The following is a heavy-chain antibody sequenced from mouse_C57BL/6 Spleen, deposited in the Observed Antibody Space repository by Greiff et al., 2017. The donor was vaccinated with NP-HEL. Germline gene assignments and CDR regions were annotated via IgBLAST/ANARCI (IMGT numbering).Heavy chain of an antibody. CDR3: ARHGVYYDYDGDYYAMDY. CDR2: IYPRSGNT. D-gene: IGHD2-4*01. Sequence: QVQLQQSGAELARPGASVKLSCKASGYTFTSYGISWVKQRTGQGLEWIGEIYPRSGNTYYNEKFKGKATLTADKSSSTAYMELRSLTSADSAVYFCARHGVYYDYDGDYYAMDYWGQGTSVTVSS. J-gene: IGHJ4*01. CDR1: GYTFTSYG. V-gene: IGHV1-81*01.